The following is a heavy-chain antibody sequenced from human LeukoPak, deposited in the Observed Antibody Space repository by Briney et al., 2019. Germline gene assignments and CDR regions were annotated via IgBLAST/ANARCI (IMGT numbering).Heavy chain of an antibody. CDR2: ISGSGGST. V-gene: IGHV3-23*01. CDR3: ASRRNVEMATIDKSYYYYYYYMDV. Sequence: GGSLRLSCAASGFTFSSYAMHWVRQAPGKGLEWVSAISGSGGSTYYADSVKGRFTISRDNSKNTLYLQMNSLRAEDTAVYYCASRRNVEMATIDKSYYYYYYYMDVWGKGTTVTISS. D-gene: IGHD5-24*01. CDR1: GFTFSSYA. J-gene: IGHJ6*03.